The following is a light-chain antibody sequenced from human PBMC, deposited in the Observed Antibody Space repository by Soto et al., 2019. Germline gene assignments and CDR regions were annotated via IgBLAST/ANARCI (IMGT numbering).Light chain of an antibody. CDR2: GAS. V-gene: IGKV3-15*01. J-gene: IGKJ1*01. CDR1: ERVSTN. Sequence: MSHSPSAVSVSTGERATLSCRASERVSTNLAWYQQRPGQAPRLVIYGASTRATGIPARFSGAGSRTEFTLTISLQPADVATEYCCQQYINRWTFGQGTKVDIK. CDR3: QQYINRWT.